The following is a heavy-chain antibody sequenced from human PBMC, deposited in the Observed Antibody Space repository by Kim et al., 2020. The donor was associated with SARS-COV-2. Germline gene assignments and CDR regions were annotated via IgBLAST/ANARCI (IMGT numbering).Heavy chain of an antibody. CDR3: AKSVAGTSYYYYGMDV. Sequence: SVKGRFTIARDNSKTTLYLQMNSLRAEDTAVYYCAKSVAGTSYYYYGMDVWGQGTTVTVSS. J-gene: IGHJ6*02. D-gene: IGHD6-19*01. V-gene: IGHV3-30*02.